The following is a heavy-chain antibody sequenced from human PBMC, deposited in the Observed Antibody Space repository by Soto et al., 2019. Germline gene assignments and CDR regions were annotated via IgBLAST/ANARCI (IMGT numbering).Heavy chain of an antibody. CDR1: GGSISSYY. CDR3: AGSEERTYYYDSSGYYWGIDAFDI. Sequence: QVQLQESGPGLVKPSETLSLTCTVSGGSISSYYWSWIRQPPGKGLEWIGYIYYSGSTNYNPSLKSRVTISVDTSKNQFSLKLSSVTAADTAVYHCAGSEERTYYYDSSGYYWGIDAFDIWGQGTMVTVSS. D-gene: IGHD3-22*01. V-gene: IGHV4-59*01. J-gene: IGHJ3*02. CDR2: IYYSGST.